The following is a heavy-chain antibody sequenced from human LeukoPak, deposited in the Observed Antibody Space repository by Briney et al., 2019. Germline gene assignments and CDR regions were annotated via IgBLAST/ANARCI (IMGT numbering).Heavy chain of an antibody. Sequence: PGGSLRLSCAASGFTVSSNYMSWVRQAPGKGLEWVSVIYSGGSTYYADSVEGRFTISRHNSKNTLYLQMNSLRAEDTAVYYCARGKTIGDSSGYYFDYWGQGTLVTVSS. J-gene: IGHJ4*02. CDR1: GFTVSSNY. CDR3: ARGKTIGDSSGYYFDY. D-gene: IGHD3-22*01. CDR2: IYSGGST. V-gene: IGHV3-53*04.